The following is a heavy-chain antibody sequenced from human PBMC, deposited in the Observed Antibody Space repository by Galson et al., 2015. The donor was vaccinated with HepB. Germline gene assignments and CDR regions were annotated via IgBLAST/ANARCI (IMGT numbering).Heavy chain of an antibody. J-gene: IGHJ1*01. CDR1: GFTFSSYA. D-gene: IGHD6-19*01. CDR3: AKGRRAVAGLFQH. CDR2: ISGSGGST. V-gene: IGHV3-23*01. Sequence: SLRLSCAASGFTFSSYAMSWVRQAPGEGLEWVSAISGSGGSTYYADSVKGRFTISRDNSKNTLYLQMNSLRAEDTAVYYCAKGRRAVAGLFQHWGQGTLVTVSS.